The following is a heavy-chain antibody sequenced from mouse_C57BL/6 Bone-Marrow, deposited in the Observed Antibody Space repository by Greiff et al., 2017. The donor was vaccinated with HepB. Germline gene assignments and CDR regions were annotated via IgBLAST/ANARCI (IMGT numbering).Heavy chain of an antibody. CDR1: GYSITSGYY. CDR3: ARFYGNYALGY. Sequence: EVQVVESGPGLVKPSQSLSLTCSVTGYSITSGYYWNWIRQFPGNKLEWMGYISYDGSNNYNPSLKNRISITRDTSKNQFFLKLNSVTTEDTATYYCARFYGNYALGYWGQGTTLTVSS. J-gene: IGHJ2*01. D-gene: IGHD2-1*01. CDR2: ISYDGSN. V-gene: IGHV3-6*01.